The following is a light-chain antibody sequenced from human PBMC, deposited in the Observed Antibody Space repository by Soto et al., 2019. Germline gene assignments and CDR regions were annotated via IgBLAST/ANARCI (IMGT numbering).Light chain of an antibody. V-gene: IGKV3-15*01. CDR1: QSVSSN. J-gene: IGKJ1*01. CDR3: QQYNNWPPWT. Sequence: EIVLTHSPGTLSLSPGERATLSCRASQSVSSNLAWYQQKPGQAPRLLIYGASTRATGIPARFSGSGSGTEFTLTISSLQSEDFAVYYCQQYNNWPPWTFGQGTKVEIK. CDR2: GAS.